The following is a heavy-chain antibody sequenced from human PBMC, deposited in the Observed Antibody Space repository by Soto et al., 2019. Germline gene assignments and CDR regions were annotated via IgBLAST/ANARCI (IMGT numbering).Heavy chain of an antibody. D-gene: IGHD3-10*01. V-gene: IGHV4-34*01. Sequence: QVQLQQWGAGLLKPSETLSLTCAVYGGSFSGYYWSWIRQPPWKGLEWIGEINHSGSTNYNPSLKVRVTISVDTSTNQFSLKLISVTAADTAVYYCARGYGYYYYYMDVWGKGTTLTLSS. J-gene: IGHJ6*03. CDR3: ARGYGYYYYYMDV. CDR1: GGSFSGYY. CDR2: INHSGST.